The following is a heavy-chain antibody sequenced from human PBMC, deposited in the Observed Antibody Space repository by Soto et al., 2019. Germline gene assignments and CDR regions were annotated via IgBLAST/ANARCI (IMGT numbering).Heavy chain of an antibody. CDR2: IYWNDDK. V-gene: IGHV2-5*01. D-gene: IGHD6-19*01. J-gene: IGHJ5*02. CDR1: GFSLRTNGVG. Sequence: SGPTLVNPTQTLTLTCIFSGFSLRTNGVGVGWIRQPPGKALEWLGFIYWNDDKRYSPSLKSRLTIAKDTSKNQVVLTMTNMDPVDTATYYCAKSGSSGWYGWFDPWGQGTLVTVSS. CDR3: AKSGSSGWYGWFDP.